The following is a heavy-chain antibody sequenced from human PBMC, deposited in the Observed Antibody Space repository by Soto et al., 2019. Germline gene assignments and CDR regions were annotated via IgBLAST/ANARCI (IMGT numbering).Heavy chain of an antibody. V-gene: IGHV4-31*02. CDR1: GGSISNGGYY. CDR3: ARVRGSGSYAAYYFDS. J-gene: IGHJ4*01. D-gene: IGHD3-10*01. Sequence: SETLSLTCTVSGGSISNGGYYWNWVRQHPGKGLEWIGYIHYSGSTWYNPSLESRITISVDTSKDQFSLKLRSVTAADTAVYYCARVRGSGSYAAYYFDSWGQGTLVTVSS. CDR2: IHYSGST.